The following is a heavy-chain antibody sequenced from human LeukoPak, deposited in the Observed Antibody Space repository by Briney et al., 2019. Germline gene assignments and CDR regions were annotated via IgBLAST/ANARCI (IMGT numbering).Heavy chain of an antibody. CDR1: GGPISSYY. V-gene: IGHV4-59*01. Sequence: SETLSLTCTVSGGPISSYYWSWIRQPPGKGLEWIGYIYYSGSTNYNPSLKSRVTISVDTSKNQFSLKLSSVTAADTAVYYCARQTTVAYYFDYWGQGTLVTVSS. D-gene: IGHD4-23*01. J-gene: IGHJ4*02. CDR3: ARQTTVAYYFDY. CDR2: IYYSGST.